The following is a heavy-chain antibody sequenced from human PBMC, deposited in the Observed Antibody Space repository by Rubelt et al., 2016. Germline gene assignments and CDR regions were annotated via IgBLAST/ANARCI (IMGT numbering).Heavy chain of an antibody. CDR2: ISVSSTTI. J-gene: IGHJ6*02. CDR1: GFAFSGYT. Sequence: GGLVQPGGSLRLSCAASGFAFSGYTMNWVRQAPGKGLEWISYISVSSTTIYYADSVKGRFTISRDNARNSLYLQMNSLGDEDTAVYYCARAPQVYCSYGLEVWGQGTTVTVSS. V-gene: IGHV3-48*02. D-gene: IGHD5/OR15-5a*01. CDR3: ARAPQVYCSYGLEV.